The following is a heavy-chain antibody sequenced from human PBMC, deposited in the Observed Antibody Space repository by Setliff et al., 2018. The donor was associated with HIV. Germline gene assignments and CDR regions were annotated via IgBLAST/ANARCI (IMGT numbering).Heavy chain of an antibody. CDR1: GLRVSDAW. J-gene: IGHJ4*02. D-gene: IGHD2-8*02. CDR2: IKSETDGGTT. V-gene: IGHV3-15*01. CDR3: FKSTGWLPGN. Sequence: GGSLRLSCAVSGLRVSDAWLSWVRQAPGKGLEWLARIKSETDGGTTDYAAPVKGRFTISRDDSKTIAYLQMSGLKTEDTAIYYCFKSTGWLPGNWGQGTLVTVSS.